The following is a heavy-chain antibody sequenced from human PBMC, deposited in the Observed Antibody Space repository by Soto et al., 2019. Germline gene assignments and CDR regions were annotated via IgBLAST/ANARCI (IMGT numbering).Heavy chain of an antibody. CDR2: INAGNGNT. D-gene: IGHD2-2*01. V-gene: IGHV1-3*01. CDR3: ARDYTSYCSSTSCYGVWFDP. Sequence: ASVKVSCKASGYTFTSYAMHWVRQAPGQRLECMGWINAGNGNTKYSQKFQGRVTITRDTSASTAYMELSSLRSEGTAVYYCARDYTSYCSSTSCYGVWFDPWGQGTLVTVSS. J-gene: IGHJ5*02. CDR1: GYTFTSYA.